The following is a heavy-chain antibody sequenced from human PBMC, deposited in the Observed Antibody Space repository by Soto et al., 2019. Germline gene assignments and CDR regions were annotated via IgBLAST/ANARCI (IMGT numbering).Heavy chain of an antibody. J-gene: IGHJ6*02. V-gene: IGHV3-7*01. CDR3: ARGNWNYYYGFDV. CDR2: IKPDGSEQ. D-gene: IGHD1-20*01. Sequence: EVQLVESGGGLVQPGGCLRLSCAASEFTFDKYYMTWVRQAPGKGPEWVANIKPDGSEQYYVDSVKGRFTISRDNANNSLYLQMNSLRAEDTAVYFCARGNWNYYYGFDVWGQGTTVTVSS. CDR1: EFTFDKYY.